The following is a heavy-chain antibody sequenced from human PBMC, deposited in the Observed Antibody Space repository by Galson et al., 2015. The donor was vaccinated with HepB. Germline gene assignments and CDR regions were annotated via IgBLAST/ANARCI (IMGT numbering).Heavy chain of an antibody. Sequence: SVKVSCKASGSTFSSYDIAWVRQATGQGLEWMGWMNPNSGNTGYAQDLEGRVILTRDTSINTFYMELSSLRSEDTAVYYCARATRGLLVSNYWGQGTLVTVSS. CDR1: GSTFSSYD. V-gene: IGHV1-8*01. J-gene: IGHJ4*02. D-gene: IGHD1-14*01. CDR2: MNPNSGNT. CDR3: ARATRGLLVSNY.